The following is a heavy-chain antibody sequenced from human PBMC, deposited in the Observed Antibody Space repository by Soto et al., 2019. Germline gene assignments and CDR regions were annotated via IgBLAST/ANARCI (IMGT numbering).Heavy chain of an antibody. CDR2: ITSDGSSI. CDR3: ARDWYYTIDY. J-gene: IGHJ4*02. Sequence: XESLILSCAASGFDFRTTWMHWVRQVPGKGLVWASCITSDGSSITYADSVKGRFTISRDNAKNTLYLQMNSLRVEDTAVYYCARDWYYTIDYWGQGTPVTVSS. CDR1: GFDFRTTW. D-gene: IGHD3-3*01. V-gene: IGHV3-74*01.